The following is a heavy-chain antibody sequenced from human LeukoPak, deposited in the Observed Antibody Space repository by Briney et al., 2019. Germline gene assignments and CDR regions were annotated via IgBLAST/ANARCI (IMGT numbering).Heavy chain of an antibody. CDR1: GFTFSSYG. Sequence: PGGSLRLSCAASGFTFSSYGMHWVRQAPGKGLEWVAVISYDGSNKYYADSVKGRFTISRDNSKNTLYLQMNSLRAEDTAVYYCAKDQSQWLDKPTVVDYWGQGTLVTVSS. J-gene: IGHJ4*02. CDR2: ISYDGSNK. V-gene: IGHV3-30*18. CDR3: AKDQSQWLDKPTVVDY. D-gene: IGHD6-19*01.